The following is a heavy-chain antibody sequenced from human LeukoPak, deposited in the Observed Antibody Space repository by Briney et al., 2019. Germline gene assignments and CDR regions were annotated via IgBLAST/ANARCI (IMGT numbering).Heavy chain of an antibody. Sequence: ASVKVSCKASGYTFTSYDINWVRQATGQGLEWMGWMNPNSGNTGYAQKFQGRVTMTRNTSISTAYMELRSLRSDDTAVYYCARFEYSSSSKELWGQGTLVTVSS. J-gene: IGHJ4*02. CDR3: ARFEYSSSSKEL. V-gene: IGHV1-8*01. CDR1: GYTFTSYD. CDR2: MNPNSGNT. D-gene: IGHD6-6*01.